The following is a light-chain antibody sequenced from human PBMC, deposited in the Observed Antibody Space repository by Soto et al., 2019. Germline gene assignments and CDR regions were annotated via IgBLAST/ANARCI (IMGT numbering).Light chain of an antibody. Sequence: DIVMTQTPLSSPVTLGQPASISCRSSQSLVHGDGNTYLSWLHQRPGQPPRLLINKISHRISGVPDRFGGSGAGTDFTLQISRVEAEDVGVYYCMQATQFPGTFGQGTKLEIK. V-gene: IGKV2-24*01. CDR2: KIS. CDR3: MQATQFPGT. J-gene: IGKJ2*01. CDR1: QSLVHGDGNTY.